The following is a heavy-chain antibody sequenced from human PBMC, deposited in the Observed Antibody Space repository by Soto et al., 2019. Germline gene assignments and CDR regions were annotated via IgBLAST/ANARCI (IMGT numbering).Heavy chain of an antibody. CDR3: ASADGSGRTQFND. Sequence: QVQLVQSGAEVKKPGSSVKVSCKASGGTFSSYTISWVRQAPGQGLEWMGGIMPIFGTANYEQKFQGRVMLTPNEYTSTASMELGSLGSEDTAVYYCASADGSGRTQFNDWGQGTLFTVSS. V-gene: IGHV1-69*01. D-gene: IGHD3-10*01. J-gene: IGHJ4*02. CDR2: IMPIFGTA. CDR1: GGTFSSYT.